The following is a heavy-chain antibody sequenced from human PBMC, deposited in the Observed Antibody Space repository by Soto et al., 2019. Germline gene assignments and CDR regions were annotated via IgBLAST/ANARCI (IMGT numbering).Heavy chain of an antibody. D-gene: IGHD2-21*01. CDR3: ARELFGRSVWFDP. Sequence: SQTLSHTYTVSRDSISSGGYYWSWIRQHPGEGLEWIGYIYYSGSTYYNPSLKSRVTISVDTSKNQFSLKLSSVTAADTAVFYCARELFGRSVWFDPWGQGPLGTVS. CDR2: IYYSGST. V-gene: IGHV4-31*03. CDR1: RDSISSGGYY. J-gene: IGHJ5*02.